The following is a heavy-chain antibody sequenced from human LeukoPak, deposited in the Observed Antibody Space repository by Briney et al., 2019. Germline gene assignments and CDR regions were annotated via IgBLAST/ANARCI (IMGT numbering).Heavy chain of an antibody. CDR1: GGSFSGYY. CDR2: INHSGST. J-gene: IGHJ5*02. V-gene: IGHV4-34*01. D-gene: IGHD3-3*01. CDR3: ARGLVYYDFWSGYYSFWFDP. Sequence: PSETLSLTCAVYGGSFSGYYWSWIRQPPGKGLEWIGEINHSGSTNYNPSLKSRVTIPVDTSKNQFSLKLSSVTAADTAVYYCARGLVYYDFWSGYYSFWFDPWGQGTLVTVSS.